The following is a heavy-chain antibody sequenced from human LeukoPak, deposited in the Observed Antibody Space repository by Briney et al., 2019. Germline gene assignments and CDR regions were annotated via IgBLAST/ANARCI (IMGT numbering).Heavy chain of an antibody. D-gene: IGHD5-12*01. J-gene: IGHJ4*02. CDR3: AREGYGRYYFDY. CDR1: GFTVSNNY. Sequence: GGSPRLSCAASGFTVSNNYMSWVRQAPGKGLEWVSVIYSGTSTYYADSVKGRFTSSRDNSKNTLYLQMSSLRAEDTAVYYCAREGYGRYYFDYWGQGTPVTLSS. CDR2: IYSGTST. V-gene: IGHV3-66*01.